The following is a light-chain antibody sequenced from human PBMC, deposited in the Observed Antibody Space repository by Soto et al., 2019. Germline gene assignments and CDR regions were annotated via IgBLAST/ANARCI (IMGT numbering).Light chain of an antibody. CDR3: QQYGSSPRT. CDR1: QSVSSSY. CDR2: DAS. Sequence: EIVLTQSPGTLSLSPGERATLSCRASQSVSSSYLAWYQQNPGQAPRLLIYDASSRATGIPDRFSGSGSGKDFTLTISRLGPEDIAVYYCQQYGSSPRTFGQGPKVEIK. V-gene: IGKV3-20*01. J-gene: IGKJ1*01.